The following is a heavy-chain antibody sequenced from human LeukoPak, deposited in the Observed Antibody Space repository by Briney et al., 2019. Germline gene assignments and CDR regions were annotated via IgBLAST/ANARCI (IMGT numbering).Heavy chain of an antibody. CDR2: INQDRSET. V-gene: IGHV3-7*01. J-gene: IGHJ4*02. Sequence: GGSLRLSCAASGFIFSNYWMTWVRQAPGKGLEWVAHINQDRSETYYVDSVKGRFTIARDNAKNSLYLQMNSLRAEDTAVYYCARDPSRGYNYGHGDYWGQGTLVIVS. D-gene: IGHD5-18*01. CDR1: GFIFSNYW. CDR3: ARDPSRGYNYGHGDY.